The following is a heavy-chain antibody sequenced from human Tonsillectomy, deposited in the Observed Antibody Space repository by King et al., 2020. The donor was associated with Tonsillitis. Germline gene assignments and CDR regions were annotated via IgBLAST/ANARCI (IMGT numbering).Heavy chain of an antibody. CDR1: GYSISSGYY. CDR3: ASTYDSSCYYYPFDY. Sequence: QLQESGPGLVKPSETLSLTCAVSGYSISSGYYWDWIRQPPGKGLEWIGSIFHSGSTYYNPSLKSRVTISVDTSKNQFSLKLSSVTAADTAVYYCASTYDSSCYYYPFDYWRQGTLVTVSS. V-gene: IGHV4-38-2*01. D-gene: IGHD3-22*01. CDR2: IFHSGST. J-gene: IGHJ4*02.